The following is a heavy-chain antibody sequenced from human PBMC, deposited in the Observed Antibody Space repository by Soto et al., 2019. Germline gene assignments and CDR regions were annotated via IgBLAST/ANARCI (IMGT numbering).Heavy chain of an antibody. CDR2: LYYSGNT. Sequence: SETLSLTCTVSGGSISSSSYSWAWLRQPPGKGLEWIGTLYYSGNTYYNPSLKSRVTISVDTSKNQFSLKLSSVTAADTVVYYCATRQGGSYNWFDPWGQGTLVTVSS. CDR1: GGSISSSSYS. V-gene: IGHV4-39*01. D-gene: IGHD2-15*01. CDR3: ATRQGGSYNWFDP. J-gene: IGHJ5*02.